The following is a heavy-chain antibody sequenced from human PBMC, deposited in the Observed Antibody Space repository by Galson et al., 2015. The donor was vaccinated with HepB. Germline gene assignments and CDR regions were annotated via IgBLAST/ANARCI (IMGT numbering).Heavy chain of an antibody. J-gene: IGHJ4*02. CDR3: AKGGRFDWKGHFDY. Sequence: SLRLSCAASGFTFSSFGMHWVRQAPGKGLEWAAVISYDGSKKYYAASVKGRFTISRDNSKNTLYLQMNSLRAEDTAVYYCAKGGRFDWKGHFDYWGQGTQVTVSS. CDR2: ISYDGSKK. V-gene: IGHV3-30*18. CDR1: GFTFSSFG. D-gene: IGHD3-9*01.